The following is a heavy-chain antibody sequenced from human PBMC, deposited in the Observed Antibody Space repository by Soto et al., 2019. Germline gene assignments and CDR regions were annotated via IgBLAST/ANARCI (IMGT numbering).Heavy chain of an antibody. D-gene: IGHD2-15*01. J-gene: IGHJ4*02. Sequence: GGSLRLSCAASGFTFSSYSMNWVRQAPGKGLEWVSYISSSSSTIYYADSVKGRFTISRDNAKNSLYLQMNSLRPEDTALYYCAKGGPDGFCSGGRCYFDYWGQGTLVTVSS. V-gene: IGHV3-48*01. CDR2: ISSSSSTI. CDR3: AKGGPDGFCSGGRCYFDY. CDR1: GFTFSSYS.